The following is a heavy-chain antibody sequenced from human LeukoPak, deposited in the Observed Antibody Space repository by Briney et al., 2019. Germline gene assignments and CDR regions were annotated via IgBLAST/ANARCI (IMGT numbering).Heavy chain of an antibody. CDR1: GGSISSYY. Sequence: SETVSLTCTVSGGSISSYYWSWIRQPAGKGLEWIGRIYTSGSTNYNPSLKSRVTMSVDTSKNQFSLKLSSVTAADTAVYYCARDSAMVRGVLYGMDVWGQGTTVTVSS. V-gene: IGHV4-4*07. CDR2: IYTSGST. D-gene: IGHD3-10*01. CDR3: ARDSAMVRGVLYGMDV. J-gene: IGHJ6*02.